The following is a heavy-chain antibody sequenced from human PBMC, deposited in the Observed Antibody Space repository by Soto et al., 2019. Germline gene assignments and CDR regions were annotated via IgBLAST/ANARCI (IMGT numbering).Heavy chain of an antibody. J-gene: IGHJ5*02. V-gene: IGHV5-51*01. CDR3: ARHCSSTSCYNSWFDP. CDR1: GYSFTSYW. CDR2: IYPGDSDA. D-gene: IGHD2-2*02. Sequence: PVESLKISCKGSGYSFTSYWIGWVRQMPWKGLEWMGIIYPGDSDARYSPSFQGQVTISADKSISTAYLQWSSLRASDTAMYYCARHCSSTSCYNSWFDPWGQGTLVTVSS.